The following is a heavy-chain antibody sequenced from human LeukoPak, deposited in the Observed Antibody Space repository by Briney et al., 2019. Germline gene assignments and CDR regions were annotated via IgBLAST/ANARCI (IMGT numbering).Heavy chain of an antibody. CDR2: ISGSGST. Sequence: SETLSLTCSVSGDSISYFYWSWIRQAAGKGLEWIGRISGSGSTDYNASLKSRVTMSVDTSKNQLSLKVISVTAEDTAVYYCAKAEEMGGSLGDNLGYWGQGTLVTVSS. V-gene: IGHV4-4*07. J-gene: IGHJ4*02. D-gene: IGHD1-26*01. CDR1: GDSISYFY. CDR3: AKAEEMGGSLGDNLGY.